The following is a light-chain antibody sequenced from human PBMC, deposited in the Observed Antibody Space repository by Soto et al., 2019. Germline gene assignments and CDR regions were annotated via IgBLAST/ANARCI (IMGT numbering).Light chain of an antibody. CDR3: QQLNNYPPFT. Sequence: IQLTQSPSSLSASIGDRVSITCRASQGIKTYVAWYQQKPGKAPKLLIYGAFTLQSGVPSRFNGSGSGTDFTLTISRLQPEDFATYYCQQLNNYPPFTFGPGTTVDLE. V-gene: IGKV1-9*01. CDR1: QGIKTY. J-gene: IGKJ3*01. CDR2: GAF.